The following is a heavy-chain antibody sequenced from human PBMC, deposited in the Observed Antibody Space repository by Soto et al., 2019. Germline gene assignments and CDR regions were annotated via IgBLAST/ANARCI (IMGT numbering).Heavy chain of an antibody. D-gene: IGHD2-8*01. V-gene: IGHV3-23*01. Sequence: GGSLRLSCAASGFTFSSYAMSWVRQAPGKGLEWVSAISGSGGSTYYADSVKGRFTISRDNSKNTLYLQMNSLRAEDTAVYYCAKGTLAPLLWPNVYYFDYWGQGTLVTVSS. CDR1: GFTFSSYA. CDR3: AKGTLAPLLWPNVYYFDY. CDR2: ISGSGGST. J-gene: IGHJ4*02.